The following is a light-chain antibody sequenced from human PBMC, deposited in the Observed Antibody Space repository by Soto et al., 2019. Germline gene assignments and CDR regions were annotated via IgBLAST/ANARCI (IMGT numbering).Light chain of an antibody. CDR2: EFS. CDR1: SSDVGADNY. Sequence: QSVLTRPPSASGSPGRSVTIYCAQTSSDVGADNYVSWYQQAPGKAPILIISEFSQRPAGVPQRFSGSKSGNTASLTVAGLQAEDEADYYFSSHAGSIHFYVFGTGTKVTVL. V-gene: IGLV2-8*01. J-gene: IGLJ1*01. CDR3: SSHAGSIHFYV.